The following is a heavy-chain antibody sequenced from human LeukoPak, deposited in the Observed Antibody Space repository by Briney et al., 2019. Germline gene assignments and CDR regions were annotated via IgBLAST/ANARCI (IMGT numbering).Heavy chain of an antibody. Sequence: PGGPLRLSCAASEFTFSDYWMSWVRQAPGKGPEGVANIKKDGSEEHYVDSVKGRFTVSRDNAKNSLFLQMNSLRVEDTAVYYCATYDNWVAGDVWGQGTSVSVSS. CDR3: ATYDNWVAGDV. CDR1: EFTFSDYW. D-gene: IGHD1-1*01. CDR2: IKKDGSEE. J-gene: IGHJ6*02. V-gene: IGHV3-7*01.